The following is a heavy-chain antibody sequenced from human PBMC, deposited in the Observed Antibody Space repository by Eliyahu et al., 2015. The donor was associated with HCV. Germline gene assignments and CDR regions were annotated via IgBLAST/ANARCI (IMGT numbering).Heavy chain of an antibody. CDR2: ISSSSSTI. Sequence: EVQLVESGGGLVQPGGSXRLSXAXSGFTFSSYSMNWVRQAPGKGLEWVSYISSSSSTIYYADSVKGRFTISRDNAKNSLYLQMNSLRAEDTAVYYCARENGGYYDDYWGQGTLVTVS. V-gene: IGHV3-48*01. CDR3: ARENGGYYDDY. CDR1: GFTFSSYS. D-gene: IGHD3-22*01. J-gene: IGHJ4*02.